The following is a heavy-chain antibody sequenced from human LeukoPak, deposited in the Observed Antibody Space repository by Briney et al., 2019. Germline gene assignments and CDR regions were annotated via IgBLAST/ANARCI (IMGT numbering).Heavy chain of an antibody. CDR2: IKSKTDGGTT. Sequence: GGSLRLSCAASGFTFSNAWMSWVRQAPGKGLEWVGRIKSKTDGGTTGYAAPVKGRFTISRDDSKNTLYLQMNSLKTEDTAVYYCTTDYDILTGYYSVFDYWGQGTLVTVSS. CDR1: GFTFSNAW. CDR3: TTDYDILTGYYSVFDY. V-gene: IGHV3-15*01. D-gene: IGHD3-9*01. J-gene: IGHJ4*02.